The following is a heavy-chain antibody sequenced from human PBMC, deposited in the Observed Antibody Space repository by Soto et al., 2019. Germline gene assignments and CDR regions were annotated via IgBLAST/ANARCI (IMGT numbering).Heavy chain of an antibody. Sequence: VQLVQSGPEVKNPGSSVKVSCKASGGSFRTFGITWVRQAPGQGLDWVGGIIPLFGAASYAQKLQGRLTITADETSNTAYMELSNLRTEDTAVYLCAKSYCSGGICYHDWFDPWGQGTLVTVSS. CDR2: IIPLFGAA. D-gene: IGHD2-15*01. CDR1: GGSFRTFG. CDR3: AKSYCSGGICYHDWFDP. J-gene: IGHJ5*02. V-gene: IGHV1-69*01.